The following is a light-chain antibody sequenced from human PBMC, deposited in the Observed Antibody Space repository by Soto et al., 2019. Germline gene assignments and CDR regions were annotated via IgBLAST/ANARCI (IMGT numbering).Light chain of an antibody. Sequence: DIQMTQSPSTLSASVGDRVTITCRATQSITNCLAWYQHKPGKAPKLLLFDASSFRSGVPSRFSGSGSVTEFTLTISSLQPEAFATSYCQQHNPYSPYTFSKGTKLEIK. CDR1: QSITNC. J-gene: IGKJ2*01. CDR3: QQHNPYSPYT. V-gene: IGKV1-5*03. CDR2: DAS.